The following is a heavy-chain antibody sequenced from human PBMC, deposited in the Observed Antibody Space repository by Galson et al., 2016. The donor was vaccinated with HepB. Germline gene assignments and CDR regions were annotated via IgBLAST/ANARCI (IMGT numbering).Heavy chain of an antibody. J-gene: IGHJ4*02. CDR3: ARVALDYDILTGYSSPPFDY. V-gene: IGHV1-46*01. Sequence: SCKASGYTFSRFYMHCVRQAPGQGLEWMGIINPVTGSTTFTQKFQGRVSMTRDTSTRTVYMELSRLRSDDTAVYFCARVALDYDILTGYSSPPFDYWGQGTLVTVSS. CDR1: GYTFSRFY. D-gene: IGHD3-9*01. CDR2: INPVTGST.